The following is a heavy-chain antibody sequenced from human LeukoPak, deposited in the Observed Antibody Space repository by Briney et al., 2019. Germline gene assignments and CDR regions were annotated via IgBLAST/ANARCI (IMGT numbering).Heavy chain of an antibody. Sequence: SETLSLTCAVSGGSISSGGYSWSWIRQPPGKGLEWIGYIYHSGSTYYNPSLKGRVTISVDRSKNQFSLKLSSVTAADTAVYYCARAAVDAIDYWGQGTLVTVSS. CDR1: GGSISSGGYS. J-gene: IGHJ4*02. CDR2: IYHSGST. D-gene: IGHD3/OR15-3a*01. CDR3: ARAAVDAIDY. V-gene: IGHV4-30-2*01.